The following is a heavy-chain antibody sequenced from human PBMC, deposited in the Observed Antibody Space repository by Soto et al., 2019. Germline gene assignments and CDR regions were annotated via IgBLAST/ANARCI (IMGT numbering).Heavy chain of an antibody. CDR2: IYYSGST. CDR1: GGSISSYY. CDR3: ARDFTHNWFDP. Sequence: SETLSLTCTVSGGSISSYYWSWIRQPPGKGLEWIGYIYYSGSTNYNPSLKSRATISVDTSKNQFSLKLSSVTAADTAVYYCARDFTHNWFDPWGQGTLVTVSS. J-gene: IGHJ5*02. V-gene: IGHV4-59*01.